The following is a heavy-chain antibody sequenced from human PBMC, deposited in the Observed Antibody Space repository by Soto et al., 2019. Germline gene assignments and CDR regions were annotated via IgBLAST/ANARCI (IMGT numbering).Heavy chain of an antibody. CDR2: IYYSGST. J-gene: IGHJ4*02. CDR3: ARHEQQLVRAPFAY. Sequence: SETLSLTCTVSGGSISSYYWSWIRQPPGKGLEWIGYIYYSGSTNYNPSLKSRVTISVDTSKNQFSLKLSSVTAADTAVYYCARHEQQLVRAPFAYWGQGTLVTVSS. V-gene: IGHV4-59*08. D-gene: IGHD6-13*01. CDR1: GGSISSYY.